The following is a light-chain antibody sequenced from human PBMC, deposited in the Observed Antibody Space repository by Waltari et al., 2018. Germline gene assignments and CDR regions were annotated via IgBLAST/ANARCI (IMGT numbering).Light chain of an antibody. CDR3: QQYNNWPLALT. J-gene: IGKJ4*01. CDR1: HSVSSN. Sequence: EIVMTQSPATLSVSPGERATLSRRASHSVSSNLAWYQQKPGQAPRLLIYGASTRATGIPARFSGSGSGTEFTLTISSMQSEDFAVYYCQQYNNWPLALTFGGGTKVEIK. V-gene: IGKV3-15*01. CDR2: GAS.